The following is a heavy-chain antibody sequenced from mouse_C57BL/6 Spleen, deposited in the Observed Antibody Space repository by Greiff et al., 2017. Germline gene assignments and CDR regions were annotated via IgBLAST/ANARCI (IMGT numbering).Heavy chain of an antibody. CDR1: GFSLTSYG. Sequence: VQLVESGPGLVAPSQSLSITCTVSGFSLTSYGVHWVRQPPGKGLEWLGVIWSDGSTTYNSALKSRLSTSKDNSKSQIFLKMNSLQTDDTAMYYCARQDGYYYAMDYWGQGTSVTVSS. CDR2: IWSDGST. V-gene: IGHV2-6-1*01. J-gene: IGHJ4*01. CDR3: ARQDGYYYAMDY. D-gene: IGHD2-3*01.